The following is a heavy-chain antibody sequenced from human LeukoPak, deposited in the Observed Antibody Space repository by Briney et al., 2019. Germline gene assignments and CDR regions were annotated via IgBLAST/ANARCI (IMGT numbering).Heavy chain of an antibody. CDR1: GFTVSSNY. CDR3: ASGSGSYRTPYYYMDV. CDR2: IYSGGST. D-gene: IGHD3-10*01. Sequence: GGSLRLSCVASGFTVSSNYMSWVRQAPGKGLEWVSVIYSGGSTYYADSVKGRFTISRDNSKNTLYLQMNSLRAEDTTVYYCASGSGSYRTPYYYMDVWGTGTTVTVSS. V-gene: IGHV3-53*01. J-gene: IGHJ6*03.